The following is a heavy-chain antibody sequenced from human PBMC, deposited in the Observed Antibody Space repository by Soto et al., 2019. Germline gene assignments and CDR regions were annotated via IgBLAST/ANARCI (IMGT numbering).Heavy chain of an antibody. CDR3: ARHLVGSTRGNFDY. V-gene: IGHV5-51*01. D-gene: IGHD2-2*01. CDR1: GYSFTSYL. Sequence: GESLKISCKTSGYSFTSYLIGWVRQMPGKGMEWMGNIYPYDSDTRYSPSFQGQVTISADTSITTAYLQWSGLRASDTAMYFCARHLVGSTRGNFDYWGQGTLVTVSS. CDR2: IYPYDSDT. J-gene: IGHJ4*01.